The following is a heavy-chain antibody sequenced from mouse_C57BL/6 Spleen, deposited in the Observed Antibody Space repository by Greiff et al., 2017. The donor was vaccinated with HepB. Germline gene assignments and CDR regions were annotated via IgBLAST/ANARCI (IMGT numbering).Heavy chain of an antibody. Sequence: EVKLQESGPGLVKPSQSLSLTCSVTGYSITSGYYWNWIRQFPGNKLEWRGYISYDGSNNYNPSLKNRISITRDTSKNQFFLKFNSVTTEDTATYYCARDPGFAYWGQGTLVTVSA. CDR2: ISYDGSN. V-gene: IGHV3-6*01. CDR1: GYSITSGYY. CDR3: ARDPGFAY. J-gene: IGHJ3*01.